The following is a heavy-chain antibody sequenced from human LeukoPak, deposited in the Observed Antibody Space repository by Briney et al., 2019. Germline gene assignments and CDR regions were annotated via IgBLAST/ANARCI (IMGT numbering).Heavy chain of an antibody. D-gene: IGHD1-26*01. V-gene: IGHV5-51*01. CDR3: ARRTGSGTYYSLFFDY. CDR1: GYRFTAYW. J-gene: IGHJ4*02. Sequence: GESLKTSWKASGYRFTAYWIGWVRQMPGKGLGWGGVIYPADSDTTHSPSFQGQVTISADKSNNLAYLEWDSLKASDSATYYCARRTGSGTYYSLFFDYWGQGALVTVSS. CDR2: IYPADSDT.